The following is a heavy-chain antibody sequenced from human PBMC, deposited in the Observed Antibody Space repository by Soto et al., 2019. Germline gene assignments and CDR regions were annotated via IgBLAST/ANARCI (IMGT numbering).Heavy chain of an antibody. CDR3: ATRYSGYRVNDY. CDR2: IYYSGST. CDR1: GGSINSGDYY. D-gene: IGHD5-12*01. V-gene: IGHV4-30-4*01. J-gene: IGHJ4*02. Sequence: PSETLSLTCTVSGGSINSGDYYWSWIRQPPGKGLEWIGYIYYSGSTYYNPSLKSRVTISLDTSKNQFSLKLSSVTAADTAVYYCATRYSGYRVNDYWGQGTLVTVSS.